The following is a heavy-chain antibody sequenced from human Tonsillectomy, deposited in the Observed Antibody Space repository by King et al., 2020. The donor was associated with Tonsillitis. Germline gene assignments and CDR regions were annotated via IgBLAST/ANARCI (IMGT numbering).Heavy chain of an antibody. D-gene: IGHD6-19*01. J-gene: IGHJ4*02. CDR2: ISGSGGST. CDR3: AKGDYSSGWYDGSMVDY. Sequence: VQLVESGGGLVQPGGSLRLSCAASGFTFSSYAMSWVRQAPGKGLEWVSAISGSGGSTYYADSVKGRFTISRDNSKNTLYLQMNSLRAEDTAVYYCAKGDYSSGWYDGSMVDYWGQGTLVTVSS. CDR1: GFTFSSYA. V-gene: IGHV3-23*04.